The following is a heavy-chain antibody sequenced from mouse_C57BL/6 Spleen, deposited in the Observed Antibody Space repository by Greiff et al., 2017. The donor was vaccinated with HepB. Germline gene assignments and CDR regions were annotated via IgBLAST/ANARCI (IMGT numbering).Heavy chain of an antibody. Sequence: EVHLVESGGGLVQPGGSLKLSCAASGFTFSDYYMYWVRQTPEKRLEWVAYISNGGGSTYYPDTVKGRFTISRDNAKNTLYLQMSRLKSEDTAMYYCAGDAAGFDYWGQGTTLTVSS. CDR3: AGDAAGFDY. CDR1: GFTFSDYY. D-gene: IGHD6-1*01. J-gene: IGHJ2*01. CDR2: ISNGGGST. V-gene: IGHV5-12*01.